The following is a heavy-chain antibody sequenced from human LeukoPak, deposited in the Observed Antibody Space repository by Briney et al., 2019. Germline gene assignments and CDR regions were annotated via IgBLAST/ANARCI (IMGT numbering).Heavy chain of an antibody. D-gene: IGHD1-7*01. CDR2: INPNSGGT. J-gene: IGHJ6*03. CDR3: ARDEPPYNWNYGTPYYYMDV. Sequence: ASVKVSCKASGYTFTSYGISWVRQAPGQGLEWMGWINPNSGGTNYAQKFQGRVTMTRDTSISTAYMELSRLRSDDAAVYYCARDEPPYNWNYGTPYYYMDVWGKGTTVTVSS. CDR1: GYTFTSYG. V-gene: IGHV1-2*02.